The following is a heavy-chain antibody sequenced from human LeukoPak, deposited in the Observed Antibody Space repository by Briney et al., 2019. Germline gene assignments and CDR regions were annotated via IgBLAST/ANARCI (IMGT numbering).Heavy chain of an antibody. Sequence: PGGSLRLSCTASGFNLGNYAMSWVRQAPGKGLEWLGFIRSKASGGAIEYDPSVDGRFTISRDDSKSIAYLQMTSLKTEDTATYFCTREVDGMSAYWGQGTLVTVSS. CDR2: IRSKASGGAI. D-gene: IGHD1-14*01. J-gene: IGHJ4*02. CDR1: GFNLGNYA. V-gene: IGHV3-49*04. CDR3: TREVDGMSAY.